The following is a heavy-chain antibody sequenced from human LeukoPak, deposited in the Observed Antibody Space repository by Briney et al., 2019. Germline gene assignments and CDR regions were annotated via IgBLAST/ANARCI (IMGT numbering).Heavy chain of an antibody. V-gene: IGHV3-30*18. CDR1: GFSFSRYG. CDR2: ISYDGSNK. D-gene: IGHD3-16*01. CDR3: AKGPLLGELFSFDH. J-gene: IGHJ4*02. Sequence: GRSLRLSCAASGFSFSRYGMHWVRQAPGKGLEWVAVISYDGSNKYYADSVKGRFTISRDDSKNTLYLQMNSPRAEDTAVYYCAKGPLLGELFSFDHWGQGTLVTVSS.